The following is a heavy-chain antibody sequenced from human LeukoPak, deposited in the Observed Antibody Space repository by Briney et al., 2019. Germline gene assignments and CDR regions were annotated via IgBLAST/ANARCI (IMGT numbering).Heavy chain of an antibody. CDR3: ARIPTTVTHFDY. CDR2: ISGSGGST. J-gene: IGHJ4*02. CDR1: GFTFSSYA. Sequence: PGGPLRLSCAASGFTFSSYAMSWVRQAPGKGLEWVSAISGSGGSTYYADSVKGRFTISRDNAKNSLYLQMNSLRAEDTAVYYCARIPTTVTHFDYWGQGTLVTVSS. V-gene: IGHV3-23*01. D-gene: IGHD4-17*01.